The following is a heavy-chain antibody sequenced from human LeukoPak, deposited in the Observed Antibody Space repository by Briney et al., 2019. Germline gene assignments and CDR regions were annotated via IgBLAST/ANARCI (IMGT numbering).Heavy chain of an antibody. CDR2: IYTDGST. Sequence: SGTLSLTCTVSGASVNDNYWSWSRQPAGKTLEWTGRIYTDGSTNYNPSLKSRVAISVDTSTNQFSLFLRSVTAADTAIYYCTIGSSSGSLAYWGQGTLVTVSS. V-gene: IGHV4-4*07. D-gene: IGHD2-15*01. CDR3: TIGSSSGSLAY. CDR1: GASVNDNY. J-gene: IGHJ4*02.